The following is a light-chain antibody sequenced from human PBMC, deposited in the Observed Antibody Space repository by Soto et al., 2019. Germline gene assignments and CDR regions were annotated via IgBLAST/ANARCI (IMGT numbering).Light chain of an antibody. CDR3: KHYNSYSEA. CDR2: KAS. J-gene: IGKJ1*01. CDR1: QNINTW. V-gene: IGKV1-5*03. Sequence: DIQMTQSPSTVSASVGDRVTITCRASQNINTWLAWYQQKPGKAPKLLILKASSLESGVPSRFSGSGSGTEFTLTIRSLQPDDFATYYCKHYNSYSEAVGQGTKVDIK.